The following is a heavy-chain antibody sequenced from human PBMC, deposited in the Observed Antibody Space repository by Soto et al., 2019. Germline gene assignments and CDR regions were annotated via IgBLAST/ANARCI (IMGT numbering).Heavy chain of an antibody. V-gene: IGHV1-69*13. CDR3: ARDKDRQQLGGNYYYGIDV. Sequence: ASVKVSCKASGDTFSTYTITWVRQAPGQGLEWMGGIIPRSATSNCAQKFQGRVTITADESTSTAYMELSSLRSEDTAVYYCARDKDRQQLGGNYYYGIDVWGQGTTVTVSS. D-gene: IGHD3-3*02. CDR2: IIPRSATS. J-gene: IGHJ6*02. CDR1: GDTFSTYT.